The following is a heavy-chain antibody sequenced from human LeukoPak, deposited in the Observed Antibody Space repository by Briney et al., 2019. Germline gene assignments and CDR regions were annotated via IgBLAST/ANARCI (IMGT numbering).Heavy chain of an antibody. Sequence: PGGPLRLSCAGSGFTFSSYWMHWVRQAPGKGLVWVSRINSDGSSTNYADSVKGRFTISRDNAKNTLYLQMNSLRAEDTAVYYCAKGVTYYDILTGFHDYYYGMDVWGQGTTVTVSS. CDR1: GFTFSSYW. V-gene: IGHV3-74*01. CDR3: AKGVTYYDILTGFHDYYYGMDV. J-gene: IGHJ6*02. D-gene: IGHD3-9*01. CDR2: INSDGSST.